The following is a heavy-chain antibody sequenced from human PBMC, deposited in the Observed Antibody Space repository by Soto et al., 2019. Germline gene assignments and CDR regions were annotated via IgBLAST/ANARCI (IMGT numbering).Heavy chain of an antibody. CDR3: ARDTGYCSGGSCYPRYNWFDP. V-gene: IGHV1-69*13. D-gene: IGHD2-15*01. CDR1: GGTFSSYA. CDR2: IIPIFGTA. J-gene: IGHJ5*02. Sequence: SVKVSCKASGGTFSSYAISWVRQAPGQGLEWMGGIIPIFGTANYAQKFQGRVTITADESTSTAYMELSSLRSEDTAVYYCARDTGYCSGGSCYPRYNWFDPWGQGTLVTSPQ.